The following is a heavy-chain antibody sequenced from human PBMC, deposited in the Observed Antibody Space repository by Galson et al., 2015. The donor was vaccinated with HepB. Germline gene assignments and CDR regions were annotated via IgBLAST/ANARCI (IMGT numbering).Heavy chain of an antibody. Sequence: SLRLSCAAPGFTFSSYGMHWVRQAPGKGLEWVAVIWYDGSNKYYADSVKGRFTISRDNSKNTLYLQMNSLRAEDTAVYYCARIHCSSTSCYTVGLIDYGMDVWGQGTTVTVSS. V-gene: IGHV3-33*01. D-gene: IGHD2-2*02. CDR2: IWYDGSNK. CDR3: ARIHCSSTSCYTVGLIDYGMDV. J-gene: IGHJ6*02. CDR1: GFTFSSYG.